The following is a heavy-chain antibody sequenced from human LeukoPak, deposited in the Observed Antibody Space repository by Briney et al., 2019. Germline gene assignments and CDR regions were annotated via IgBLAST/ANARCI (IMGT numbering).Heavy chain of an antibody. D-gene: IGHD1-20*01. Sequence: GGSLRLSCAASGFALSAYWMNWVRQAPGKRLEWVSSISSTSSYIYYADSVKGRFTISRDNAKNSLNLQMNSLRAEDTAVYYCAKASITGDPYFDYWGQGTLVTVSS. CDR2: ISSTSSYI. CDR3: AKASITGDPYFDY. V-gene: IGHV3-21*01. J-gene: IGHJ4*02. CDR1: GFALSAYW.